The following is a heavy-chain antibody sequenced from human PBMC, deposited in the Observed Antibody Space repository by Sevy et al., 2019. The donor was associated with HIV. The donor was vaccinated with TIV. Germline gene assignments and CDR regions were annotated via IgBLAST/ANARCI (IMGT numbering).Heavy chain of an antibody. CDR2: ISYEGTET. D-gene: IGHD6-13*01. CDR3: ARDGGYSIKWYPLY. V-gene: IGHV3-30-3*01. CDR1: GFAFISHA. Sequence: QPGGSLRLSCAASGFAFISHAMHWVRQAPGKGLEGVAVISYEGTETFYAASVEGRFTISRDNSKNMLSLQINSLRPEDTAVYYCARDGGYSIKWYPLYWGHGTLVTVSS. J-gene: IGHJ4*01.